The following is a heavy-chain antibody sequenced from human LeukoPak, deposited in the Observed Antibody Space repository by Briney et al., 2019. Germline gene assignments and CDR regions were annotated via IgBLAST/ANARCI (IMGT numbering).Heavy chain of an antibody. D-gene: IGHD6-13*01. V-gene: IGHV3-23*01. CDR2: ISGSGDST. Sequence: GGSLRLSCAASGFTFSSYAMSWVRQAPGKGLAWVSTISGSGDSTDYADSVKGRFTISRDNSKNTVSLQMNSLRAEDTAVYYCAKEGLGAAVGTFDYWGQGTLVTASS. CDR3: AKEGLGAAVGTFDY. J-gene: IGHJ4*02. CDR1: GFTFSSYA.